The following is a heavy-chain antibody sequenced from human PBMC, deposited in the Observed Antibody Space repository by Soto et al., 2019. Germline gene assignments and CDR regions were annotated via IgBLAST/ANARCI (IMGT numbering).Heavy chain of an antibody. J-gene: IGHJ4*02. CDR3: AHAYGGRSLY. V-gene: IGHV2-5*02. D-gene: IGHD1-26*01. CDR1: GFSLTTDMVG. CDR2: IYWDDSK. Sequence: QITLKESGPTLVKPTQTLTLTCTFSGFSLTTDMVGVGWIRQPPGEALEWLAVIYWDDSKTYRPSLESRLTITKDTSKNPVALTMTNMDSLDTATYYCAHAYGGRSLYWGQGTLVTVSS.